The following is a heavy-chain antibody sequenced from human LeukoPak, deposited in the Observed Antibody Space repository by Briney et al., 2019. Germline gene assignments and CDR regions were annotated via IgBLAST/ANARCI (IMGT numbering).Heavy chain of an antibody. Sequence: GGSLRLSCAASGFTFSSYWMSWVRQAPGKGPEWVANIKQDGSEKYYVDSVKGRFTISRDNAKNSLYLQMNSLRAEDTAVYYCARDGIAMVRGVQYYYYGMDVWGQGTTVTVSS. J-gene: IGHJ6*02. V-gene: IGHV3-7*01. CDR3: ARDGIAMVRGVQYYYYGMDV. CDR1: GFTFSSYW. CDR2: IKQDGSEK. D-gene: IGHD3-10*01.